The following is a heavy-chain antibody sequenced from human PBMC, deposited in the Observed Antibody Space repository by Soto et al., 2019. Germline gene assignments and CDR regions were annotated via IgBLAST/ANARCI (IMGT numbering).Heavy chain of an antibody. CDR1: GFTFSSYG. D-gene: IGHD3-9*01. J-gene: IGHJ4*02. Sequence: GSLRLSCAASGFTFSSYGMHWVRQAPGKGLEWVAVIWYDGSNKYYADSVKGRFTISRDNSKNTLYLQMNSLRAEDTAVYYCARGGRYFDWFHFDYWGQGTLVTVSS. V-gene: IGHV3-33*01. CDR2: IWYDGSNK. CDR3: ARGGRYFDWFHFDY.